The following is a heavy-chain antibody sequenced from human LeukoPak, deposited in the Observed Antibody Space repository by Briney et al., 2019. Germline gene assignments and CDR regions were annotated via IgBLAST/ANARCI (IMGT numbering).Heavy chain of an antibody. Sequence: GASVKVPCKASGYTFTGYYMHWVRQAPGQGLEWMGRINPNSGGTNYAQKFQGRVTMTRDTSISTAYMELSRLRSDDTAVYYCARVQTAMVPYYFDYWGQGTLVTVSS. CDR2: INPNSGGT. CDR3: ARVQTAMVPYYFDY. V-gene: IGHV1-2*06. J-gene: IGHJ4*02. CDR1: GYTFTGYY. D-gene: IGHD3-10*01.